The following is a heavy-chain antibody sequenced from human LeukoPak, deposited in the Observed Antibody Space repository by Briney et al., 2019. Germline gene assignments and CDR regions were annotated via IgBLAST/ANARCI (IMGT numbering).Heavy chain of an antibody. CDR3: ARTTEGGYVGYFYYYYMDV. V-gene: IGHV4-59*01. CDR1: VGPIRTYQ. J-gene: IGHJ6*03. CDR2: IHYSGST. D-gene: IGHD3-16*01. Sequence: SETQSLTCTLSVGPIRTYQWSWIRQPPGTGLERIGNIHYSGSTNYHPSLKSRVTISVDTSKNQFSLKLRSVSAADTAVYYAARTTEGGYVGYFYYYYMDVWGKGTTVTISS.